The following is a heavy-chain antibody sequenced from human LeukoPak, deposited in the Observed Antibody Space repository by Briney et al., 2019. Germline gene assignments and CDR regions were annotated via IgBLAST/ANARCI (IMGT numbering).Heavy chain of an antibody. J-gene: IGHJ5*02. CDR1: GYTFTGHS. D-gene: IGHD3-10*01. Sequence: ASVKVSCKASGYTFTGHSMHWLRQAPGQGLEWMGWINPNSGGTNYAQNFQGRVTMTRDTSIRTVYMELSRLRSDDTAVYYCANTYALGNYYKGGFDPWGQGTLVTVSS. CDR3: ANTYALGNYYKGGFDP. V-gene: IGHV1-2*02. CDR2: INPNSGGT.